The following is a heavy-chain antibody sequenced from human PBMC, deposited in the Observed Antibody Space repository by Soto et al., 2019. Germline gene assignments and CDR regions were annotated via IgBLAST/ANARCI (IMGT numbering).Heavy chain of an antibody. D-gene: IGHD2-2*01. CDR3: ARQPVGYCSSTSCPRSDFYYYGMDV. Sequence: SVKVSCKASGGTFSSYAISWVRQAPGQGLEWMGGIIPIFGTANYAQKFQGRVTITADKSTSTAYMELSSLRSEDTAVYYCARQPVGYCSSTSCPRSDFYYYGMDVWGQGTTVTVSS. J-gene: IGHJ6*02. CDR1: GGTFSSYA. V-gene: IGHV1-69*06. CDR2: IIPIFGTA.